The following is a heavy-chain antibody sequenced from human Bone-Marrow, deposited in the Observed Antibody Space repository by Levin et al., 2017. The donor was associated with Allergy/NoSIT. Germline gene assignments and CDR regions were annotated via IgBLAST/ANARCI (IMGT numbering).Heavy chain of an antibody. V-gene: IGHV1-8*01. D-gene: IGHD3-10*01. CDR3: ARGGVVRGVNPMDYYYYGMDV. CDR1: GYTFTSYD. CDR2: MNPNSGNT. J-gene: IGHJ6*02. Sequence: GGSLRLSCKASGYTFTSYDINWVRQATGQGLEWMGWMNPNSGNTGYAQKFQGRVTMTRNTSISTAYMELSSLRSEDTAVYYCARGGVVRGVNPMDYYYYGMDVWGQGTTVTVSS.